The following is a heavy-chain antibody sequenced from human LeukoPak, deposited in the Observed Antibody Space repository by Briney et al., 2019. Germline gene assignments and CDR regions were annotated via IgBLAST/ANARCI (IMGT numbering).Heavy chain of an antibody. Sequence: SETLSLTCTVSGGSISIVSGGSFSSSYWSWIRQPPGKGLEWIGYIFYSGSANYNPSLKSRVTISVDTSKNQFSLNLRSVTAADTAVYYCARHTPGANDSLDFWGQGTLVTVSS. D-gene: IGHD3-3*01. CDR2: IFYSGSA. V-gene: IGHV4-61*01. CDR1: GGSISIVSGGSFSSSY. CDR3: ARHTPGANDSLDF. J-gene: IGHJ4*02.